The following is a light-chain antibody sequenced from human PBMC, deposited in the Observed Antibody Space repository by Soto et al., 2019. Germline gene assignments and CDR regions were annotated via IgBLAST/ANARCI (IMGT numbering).Light chain of an antibody. V-gene: IGLV4-69*01. J-gene: IGLJ7*01. CDR3: QTWGTGIRV. CDR1: RGHSSYA. Sequence: LVLTQSPSASASLGASVKLTCTLTRGHSSYAIAWHQQQPEKGPRYLMKLNSDGSHSKGDGIPDRFSGSSSGAERYLTISSLQSEDEADYYCQTWGTGIRVFGGGTQLTVL. CDR2: LNSDGSH.